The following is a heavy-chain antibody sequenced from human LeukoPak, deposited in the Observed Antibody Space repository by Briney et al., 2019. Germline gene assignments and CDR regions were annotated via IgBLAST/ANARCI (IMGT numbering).Heavy chain of an antibody. CDR1: GYTFTSYA. V-gene: IGHV7-4-1*02. CDR3: ARGGRPSRDGYNWDY. J-gene: IGHJ4*02. Sequence: GASVKVSCKASGYTFTSYAMDWVRQAPGQGLEWMGWINTNTGNPTYAQGFTGRFVFSLDTSVSTAYLQISSLKAEDTAVYYCARGGRPSRDGYNWDYWGQGTLVTVSS. D-gene: IGHD5-24*01. CDR2: INTNTGNP.